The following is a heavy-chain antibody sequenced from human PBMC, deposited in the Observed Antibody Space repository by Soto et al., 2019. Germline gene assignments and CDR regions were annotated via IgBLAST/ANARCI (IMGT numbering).Heavy chain of an antibody. CDR3: ARPGRDWGSLEY. J-gene: IGHJ4*02. CDR2: IYYGGST. D-gene: IGHD7-27*01. V-gene: IGHV4-59*08. CDR1: GDSISSYY. Sequence: QVQLQESGPGLMKPSETLSLTCTVSGDSISSYYWTWIRQPPGKGLEWIACIYYGGSTNYNPSLKSRVTISVDTTKNQFSLNLNSVTAADTAVYYCARPGRDWGSLEYWGQGTRVTVSS.